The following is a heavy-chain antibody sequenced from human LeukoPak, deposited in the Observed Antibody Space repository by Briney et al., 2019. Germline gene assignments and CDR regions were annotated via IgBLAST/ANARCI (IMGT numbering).Heavy chain of an antibody. CDR3: ARLTTSSGWYIDY. V-gene: IGHV1-2*02. CDR2: INPNSGGT. CDR1: GDTFTGYY. Sequence: ASVKVSCKASGDTFTGYYMHWVRQAPGQGLEWMGWINPNSGGTNYAQKFQGRVTMTRDTSISTAYMELSRLRSDDTAVYYCARLTTSSGWYIDYWGQGTLVTVSS. J-gene: IGHJ4*02. D-gene: IGHD6-19*01.